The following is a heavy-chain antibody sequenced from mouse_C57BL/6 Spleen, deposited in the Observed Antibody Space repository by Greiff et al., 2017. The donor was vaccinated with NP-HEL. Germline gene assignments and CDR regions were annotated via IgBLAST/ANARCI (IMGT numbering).Heavy chain of an antibody. J-gene: IGHJ4*01. CDR1: GFTFSDYG. V-gene: IGHV5-17*01. CDR3: ARGGYSNWKDYAMDY. CDR2: ISSGSGTI. D-gene: IGHD2-5*01. Sequence: EVQLVESGGGLVKPGGSLKLSCAASGFTFSDYGMHWVRQAPEKGLEWVAYISSGSGTIYYADTVKGRFTIPRDNAKNTLFLQMTSLRSEDTAMYYCARGGYSNWKDYAMDYWGQGTSVTVSS.